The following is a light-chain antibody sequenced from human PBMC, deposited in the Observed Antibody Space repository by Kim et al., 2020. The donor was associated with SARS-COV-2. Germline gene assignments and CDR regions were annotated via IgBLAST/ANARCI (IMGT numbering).Light chain of an antibody. J-gene: IGKJ5*01. CDR2: GAS. CDR3: QQYGSSPPIT. CDR1: QSISSSY. V-gene: IGKV3-20*01. Sequence: PGERATLSCRASQSISSSYLSWYQQKPGQAPRLLIYGASSRATGIPDRFSGSGSGTDFTLTISRLEPVDFAVYYCQQYGSSPPITFGQGTRLGIK.